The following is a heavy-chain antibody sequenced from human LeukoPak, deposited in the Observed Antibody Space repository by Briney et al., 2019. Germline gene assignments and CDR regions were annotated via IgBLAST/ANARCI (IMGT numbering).Heavy chain of an antibody. J-gene: IGHJ5*02. CDR3: ARGPQKLYYDFWSGPYNWFDP. D-gene: IGHD3-3*01. CDR1: GGSISSYY. V-gene: IGHV4-4*07. CDR2: IYTSGST. Sequence: PSETLSLTCTVSGGSISSYYWSWIRQPAGKGLEWIGRIYTSGSTNYNPSLKSRATMSVDTSKNQFSLKLSSVTAADTAVYYCARGPQKLYYDFWSGPYNWFDPWGQGTLVTVSS.